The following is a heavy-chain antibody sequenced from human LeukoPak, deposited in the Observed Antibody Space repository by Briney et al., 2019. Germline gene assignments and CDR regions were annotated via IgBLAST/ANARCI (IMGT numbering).Heavy chain of an antibody. CDR2: ISSSSSYI. V-gene: IGHV3-21*04. CDR1: GFTFSSYS. D-gene: IGHD4-17*01. Sequence: GGSLRLSCAASGFTFSSYSMNWVRQAPGKGLEWVSSISSSSSYIYYADSVKGRFTISRDNAKNSLYLQMNSLRAEDTAVYYCAKARASGDYDFWGQGTLVTVSS. CDR3: AKARASGDYDF. J-gene: IGHJ4*02.